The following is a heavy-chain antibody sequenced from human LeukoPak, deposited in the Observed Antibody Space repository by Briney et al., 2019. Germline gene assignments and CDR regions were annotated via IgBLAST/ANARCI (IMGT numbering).Heavy chain of an antibody. V-gene: IGHV4-30-4*08. CDR1: TFDDYA. CDR2: IYYSGST. J-gene: IGHJ4*02. Sequence: TFDDYAMHWIRQPPGKGLECIGHIYYSGSTYYNPSLKSRVTISVDTSKNQFSLKLSSVTAADTAVYYCARGRGVPYYYDSSGYYPADYWGQGTLVTVSS. D-gene: IGHD3-22*01. CDR3: ARGRGVPYYYDSSGYYPADY.